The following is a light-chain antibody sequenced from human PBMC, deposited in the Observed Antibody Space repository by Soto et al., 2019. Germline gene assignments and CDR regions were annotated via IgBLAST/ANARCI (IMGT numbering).Light chain of an antibody. Sequence: EVVLTQSPGTLSLSPGERATLSCRASQSLDSTYLAWYQQKPGQSPRLVIYGASRRATGIPDRFSGSGSGTDFTLAIGRLEPEDFGVYYCQRSGSAPPYRFGAGTRLDI. CDR1: QSLDSTY. V-gene: IGKV3-20*01. CDR2: GAS. CDR3: QRSGSAPPYR. J-gene: IGKJ2*03.